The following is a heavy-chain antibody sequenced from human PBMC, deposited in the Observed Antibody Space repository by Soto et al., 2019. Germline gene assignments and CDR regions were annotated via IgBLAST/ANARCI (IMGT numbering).Heavy chain of an antibody. CDR1: GFTFSNAW. J-gene: IGHJ4*02. CDR3: TTGSKVYCSSTSCYMLDY. Sequence: PGGSLRLSCAASGFTFSNAWMSWVRQAPGKGLEWVGRIKSKTDGGTTDYAAPVKGRFTISRDDSKNTLYLQMNSLKTEDTAVYYCTTGSKVYCSSTSCYMLDYWGQGTLVTVSS. CDR2: IKSKTDGGTT. V-gene: IGHV3-15*01. D-gene: IGHD2-2*01.